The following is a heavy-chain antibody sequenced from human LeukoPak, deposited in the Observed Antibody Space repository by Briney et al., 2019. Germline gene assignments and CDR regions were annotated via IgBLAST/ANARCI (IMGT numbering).Heavy chain of an antibody. CDR3: AREGPAAAGNNWFDP. D-gene: IGHD6-13*01. J-gene: IGHJ5*02. CDR2: IIPILGIP. V-gene: IGHV1-69*04. CDR1: GGTFSSYA. Sequence: GASVKVSCKASGGTFSSYAISWVRQAPGQGLEWMGRIIPILGIPNYAPKSQGTVTITTDKSTSTAYMEMRSLRSEDTVVYYCAREGPAAAGNNWFDPWGKGTLVTVSS.